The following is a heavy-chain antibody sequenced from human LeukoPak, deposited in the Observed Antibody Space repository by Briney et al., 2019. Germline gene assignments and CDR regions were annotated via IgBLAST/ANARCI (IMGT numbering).Heavy chain of an antibody. CDR1: GYTFTGHY. D-gene: IGHD3-22*01. Sequence: GASVKVSCKASGYTFTGHYIHWVRQAPGQGLEWMGWIHPNTGGTKYAQKFQGRVTMTRDTSSSTAYMELSSLRSADTAVYYCAGEYKYDSSGANAFDIWGQGTMVTVSS. CDR3: AGEYKYDSSGANAFDI. J-gene: IGHJ3*02. V-gene: IGHV1-2*02. CDR2: IHPNTGGT.